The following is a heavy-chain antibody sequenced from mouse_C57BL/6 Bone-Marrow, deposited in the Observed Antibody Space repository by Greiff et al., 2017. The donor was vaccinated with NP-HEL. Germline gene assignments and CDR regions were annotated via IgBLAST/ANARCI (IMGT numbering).Heavy chain of an antibody. J-gene: IGHJ4*01. Sequence: QVQLQQSGPELVKPGASVKISCKASGYAFSSSWMNWVKQRPGKGLEWIGRIYPGDGDTNYNGKFKGKATLTADKSSSTAYMQLSSLTSEDAAVFFCSRAGYDYDGSYAMDYWGQGTSVTVSS. CDR1: GYAFSSSW. CDR3: SRAGYDYDGSYAMDY. CDR2: IYPGDGDT. V-gene: IGHV1-82*01. D-gene: IGHD2-4*01.